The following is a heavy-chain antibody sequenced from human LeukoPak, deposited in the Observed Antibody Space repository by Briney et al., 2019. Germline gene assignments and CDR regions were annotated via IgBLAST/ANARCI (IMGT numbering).Heavy chain of an antibody. Sequence: TSETLSLTCAVSGGSISSGSYSWSWIRQPPGKGLEWIGYIYPRGSTYYNPSLKSRVILSLDKSANQFSLNLSSVTAADTAVYYCARFSPRAMGNYLDFWGQGTLVTVSS. J-gene: IGHJ4*02. CDR2: IYPRGST. D-gene: IGHD7-27*01. V-gene: IGHV4-30-2*01. CDR3: ARFSPRAMGNYLDF. CDR1: GGSISSGSYS.